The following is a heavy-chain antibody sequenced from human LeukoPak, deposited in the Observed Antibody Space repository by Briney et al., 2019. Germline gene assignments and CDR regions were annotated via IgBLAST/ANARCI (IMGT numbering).Heavy chain of an antibody. D-gene: IGHD2-2*01. CDR2: ISGSGGST. J-gene: IGHJ4*02. CDR1: GFTFSSYA. Sequence: GGSLRLSCAASGFTFSSYAMSWVRQAPGKGLGWVSAISGSGGSTYYADSVKGRFTISRDNSKNTLYLQMNSLRAEDTAVYYCARRTSVVVPAALDYWGQGTLVTVSS. CDR3: ARRTSVVVPAALDY. V-gene: IGHV3-23*01.